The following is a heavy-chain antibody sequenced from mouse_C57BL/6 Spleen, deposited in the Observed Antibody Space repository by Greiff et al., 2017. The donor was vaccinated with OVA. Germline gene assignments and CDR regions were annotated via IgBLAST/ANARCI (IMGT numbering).Heavy chain of an antibody. Sequence: QVQLQQSGPELVKPGASVKLSCKASGYTFTSYDINWVKQRPGQGLEWIGRIYPRDGSTKYNEKFKGKATLTVDTSSSTAYMELHCLTSEYSAVYFCTRVPSAQATSYYAIDYWGQGTSVTVSS. V-gene: IGHV1-85*01. D-gene: IGHD3-2*02. CDR1: GYTFTSYD. CDR2: IYPRDGST. CDR3: TRVPSAQATSYYAIDY. J-gene: IGHJ4*01.